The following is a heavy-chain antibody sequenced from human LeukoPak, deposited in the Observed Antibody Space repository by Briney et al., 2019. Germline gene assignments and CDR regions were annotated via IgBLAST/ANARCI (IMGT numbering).Heavy chain of an antibody. D-gene: IGHD5-18*01. CDR2: ISSSSSSI. J-gene: IGHJ4*02. Sequence: PGGSLRRSCAASGFTFSSYSMNWVRQAPGKGLEWVSSISSSSSSIYYADSVKGRFTISRDNAKNSLYLQMNSLRAEDTAVYYCARASGDIVETATMGSYWGQGTLVTVSS. V-gene: IGHV3-21*01. CDR3: ARASGDIVETATMGSY. CDR1: GFTFSSYS.